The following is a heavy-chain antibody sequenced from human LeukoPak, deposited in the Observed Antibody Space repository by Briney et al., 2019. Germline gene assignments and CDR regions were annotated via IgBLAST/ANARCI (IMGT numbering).Heavy chain of an antibody. CDR1: GFTFSSYG. Sequence: GGSLRLSCAASGFTFSSYGMHWVRQAPGKGLEGVAVISYDGSNKYYADSVKGRFTISRDNSKNTLYLQMNSLRAEDTAVYYCAKEAGQWLVRAYFDYWGQGTLVTVSS. J-gene: IGHJ4*02. CDR2: ISYDGSNK. CDR3: AKEAGQWLVRAYFDY. D-gene: IGHD6-19*01. V-gene: IGHV3-30*18.